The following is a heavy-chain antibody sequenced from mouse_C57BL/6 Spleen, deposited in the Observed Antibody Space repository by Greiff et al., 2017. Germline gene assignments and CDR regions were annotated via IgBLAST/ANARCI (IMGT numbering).Heavy chain of an antibody. D-gene: IGHD3-3*01. Sequence: QVQLKASGPELVKPGASVKISCKASGYAFSSSWMNWVKQRPGKGLEWIGRIYPGDGDTNYNGKFKGKATLTADKSSSTAYMQLSSLTSEDSAVYFCARRDPIYAMDYWGQGTSVTVSS. CDR1: GYAFSSSW. V-gene: IGHV1-82*01. J-gene: IGHJ4*01. CDR2: IYPGDGDT. CDR3: ARRDPIYAMDY.